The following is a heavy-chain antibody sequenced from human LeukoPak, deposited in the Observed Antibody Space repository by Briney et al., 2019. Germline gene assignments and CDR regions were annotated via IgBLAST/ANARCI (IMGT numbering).Heavy chain of an antibody. J-gene: IGHJ4*02. D-gene: IGHD2-15*01. CDR2: ISSSSSYI. V-gene: IGHV3-21*01. Sequence: GGSLRLSCAASGSTFSSYSMNWVRQAPGKGLEWVSSISSSSSYIYYADSVKGRFTISRDNAKNSLYLQMNSLRAEDTAVYYCARDCSGGSCFFDYWGQGTLVTVSS. CDR3: ARDCSGGSCFFDY. CDR1: GSTFSSYS.